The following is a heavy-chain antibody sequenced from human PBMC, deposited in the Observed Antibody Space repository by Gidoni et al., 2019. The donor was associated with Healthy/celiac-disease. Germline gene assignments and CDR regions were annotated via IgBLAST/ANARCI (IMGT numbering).Heavy chain of an antibody. Sequence: EVQLLESGGGLVQPGGSLRLSCAASGFTFSRYAMSWLPQAPGKGLEWVSAISGSGGSTYYADSVKGRFTISRDNSKNTLYLQMNSLRAEDTAVYYCAKDVLGYCSSTSCSYYYYYGMDVWGQGTTVTVSS. CDR2: ISGSGGST. V-gene: IGHV3-23*01. CDR3: AKDVLGYCSSTSCSYYYYYGMDV. J-gene: IGHJ6*02. D-gene: IGHD2-2*01. CDR1: GFTFSRYA.